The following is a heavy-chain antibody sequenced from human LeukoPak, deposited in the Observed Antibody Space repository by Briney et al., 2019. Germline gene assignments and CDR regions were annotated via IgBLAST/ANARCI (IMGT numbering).Heavy chain of an antibody. D-gene: IGHD3-22*01. CDR2: ISGSGGST. CDR3: AKRGSAYYYDSSGYYYAY. V-gene: IGHV3-23*01. Sequence: QSGGSLRLSCAASGFTFSSYAMSWVRQAPGKGLEWVSAISGSGGSTYYADSVKGRFTISRDNSKNTLYLQMNSLRAEDTAVYYCAKRGSAYYYDSSGYYYAYWGQGTLVTVSS. J-gene: IGHJ4*02. CDR1: GFTFSSYA.